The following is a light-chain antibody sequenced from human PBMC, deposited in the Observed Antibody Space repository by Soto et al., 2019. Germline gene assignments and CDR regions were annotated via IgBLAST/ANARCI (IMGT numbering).Light chain of an antibody. CDR3: CSYAGSYTLYV. CDR2: DVD. Sequence: QSVLTQPPSASGSPGQSVTISCTGTTSDVGGYNYVSWYQQHPGKAPKLLVYDVDKRPSGVPDRFSGSKSGNTASLTISGLQAEDEADYYCCSYAGSYTLYVFGTGTKLTVL. V-gene: IGLV2-8*01. CDR1: TSDVGGYNY. J-gene: IGLJ1*01.